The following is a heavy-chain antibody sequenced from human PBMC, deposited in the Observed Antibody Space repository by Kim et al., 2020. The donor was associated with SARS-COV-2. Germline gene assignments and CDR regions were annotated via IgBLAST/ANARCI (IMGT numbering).Heavy chain of an antibody. CDR1: GGSFSGYY. CDR3: AIPYCSSTSCYNRYYSMDV. Sequence: SETLSLTCAVYGGSFSGYYWSWIRQPPGKGLEWIGEINHSGSTNYNPSLKSRVTISVDTSKNQFSLKLSSVTAADTAVYYCAIPYCSSTSCYNRYYSMDV. CDR2: INHSGST. D-gene: IGHD2-2*02. V-gene: IGHV4-34*01. J-gene: IGHJ6*03.